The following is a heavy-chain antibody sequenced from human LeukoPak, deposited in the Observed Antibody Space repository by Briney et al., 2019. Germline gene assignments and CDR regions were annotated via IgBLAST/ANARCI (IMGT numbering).Heavy chain of an antibody. CDR2: INYSGST. D-gene: IGHD6-13*01. CDR3: ARHSSNDAFDI. V-gene: IGHV4-39*07. CDR1: GGSISSSSYY. J-gene: IGHJ3*02. Sequence: NPSETLSLTCTVSGGSISSSSYYWGWIRQPPGKGLEWIGSINYSGSTNYNPSLKSRVTISVDTSKNQFSLKLSSVTAADTAVYYCARHSSNDAFDIWGQGTMVTVSS.